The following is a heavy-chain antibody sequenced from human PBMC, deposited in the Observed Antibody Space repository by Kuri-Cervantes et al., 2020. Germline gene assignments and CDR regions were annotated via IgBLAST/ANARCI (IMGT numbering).Heavy chain of an antibody. CDR3: ARGPSYYDFWSGYVTYYYYYMDV. CDR2: IKSKTDGGTT. D-gene: IGHD3-3*01. Sequence: GESLKISCAASGFTFSNAWMSWVRQAPGKGLEWVGRIKSKTDGGTTDYAAPVKGRFTISRDDSKNTLYLQMNSLKTEDTAVYYCARGPSYYDFWSGYVTYYYYYMDVWGKGTTVTVSS. CDR1: GFTFSNAW. J-gene: IGHJ6*03. V-gene: IGHV3-15*01.